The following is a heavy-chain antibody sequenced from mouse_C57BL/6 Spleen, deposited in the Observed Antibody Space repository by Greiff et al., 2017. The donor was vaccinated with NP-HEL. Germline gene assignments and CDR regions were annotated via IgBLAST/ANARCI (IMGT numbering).Heavy chain of an antibody. CDR2: ISDGGSYT. J-gene: IGHJ1*03. CDR3: AREVYYGSSYWYFDV. Sequence: EVMLVESGGGLVKPGGSLKLSCAASGFTFSSYAMSWVRQTPEKRLEWVATISDGGSYTYYPDNVKGRFTISRDNAKNNLYLQMSHLKSEDTAMYYCAREVYYGSSYWYFDVWGTGTTVTVSS. V-gene: IGHV5-4*01. CDR1: GFTFSSYA. D-gene: IGHD1-1*01.